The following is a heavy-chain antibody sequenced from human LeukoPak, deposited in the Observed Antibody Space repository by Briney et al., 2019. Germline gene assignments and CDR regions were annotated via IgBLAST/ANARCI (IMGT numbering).Heavy chain of an antibody. CDR3: ARDRGSSGWFDFDY. D-gene: IGHD6-19*01. J-gene: IGHJ4*02. Sequence: SETLSLTCAVSGYSLSSGYYWGWSRQPPGRGLEGIGSVYHSGTTHYNPSLKSRVTISEDTSRNQFSLTLSSVTAADTAVYYCARDRGSSGWFDFDYWGQGTLVTVSS. CDR1: GYSLSSGYY. CDR2: VYHSGTT. V-gene: IGHV4-38-2*02.